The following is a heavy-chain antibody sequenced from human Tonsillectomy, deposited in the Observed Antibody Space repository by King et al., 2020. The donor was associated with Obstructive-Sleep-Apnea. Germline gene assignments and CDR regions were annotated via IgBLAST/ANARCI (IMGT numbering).Heavy chain of an antibody. J-gene: IGHJ3*02. V-gene: IGHV3-30*04. CDR1: GFTFSSYA. CDR2: ISYDGSKK. Sequence: VQLVESGGGVVQSGRSLSLSCAASGFTFSSYAMHWVRQAPGKGLEWVAVISYDGSKKYYADSVEGRFTISRDNSKNTLYLQMNSLRAEDTAVYYCARDRWFGELFLDAFDIWGQGTMVTVSS. CDR3: ARDRWFGELFLDAFDI. D-gene: IGHD3-10*01.